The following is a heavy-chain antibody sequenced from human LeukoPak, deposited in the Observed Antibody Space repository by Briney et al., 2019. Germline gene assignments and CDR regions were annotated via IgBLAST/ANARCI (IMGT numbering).Heavy chain of an antibody. D-gene: IGHD6-13*01. J-gene: IGHJ3*02. CDR3: ARGAAAGTQHDAFDI. Sequence: GGSLRLSCAASGFTFSSYAMHWVRQAPGKGLEWVAVISNDGSNKYYADSVKGRFTISRDNSKNTLYLQMNSLRAEDTAVYYCARGAAAGTQHDAFDIWGQGTMVTVSS. V-gene: IGHV3-30*01. CDR2: ISNDGSNK. CDR1: GFTFSSYA.